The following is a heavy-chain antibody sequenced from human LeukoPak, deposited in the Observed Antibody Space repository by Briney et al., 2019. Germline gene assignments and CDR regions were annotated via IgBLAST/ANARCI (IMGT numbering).Heavy chain of an antibody. CDR2: IYPGDSDT. V-gene: IGHV5-51*01. J-gene: IGHJ3*02. Sequence: PGESLKISCKGSGYSFTTYWIGWVRQMPGKGLEWMGLIYPGDSDTRYGPSFQGQVTISADRSISTAFLQWNSLKASDTAIYFCARQPHRAGGPLRSFDIWGQGTMVAVSS. CDR3: ARQPHRAGGPLRSFDI. CDR1: GYSFTTYW. D-gene: IGHD1-26*01.